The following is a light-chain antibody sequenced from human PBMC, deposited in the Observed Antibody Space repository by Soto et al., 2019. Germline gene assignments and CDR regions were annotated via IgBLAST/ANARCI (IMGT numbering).Light chain of an antibody. CDR2: GAS. V-gene: IGKV3-15*01. CDR1: QSVSTK. CDR3: QQYHNWPPIT. Sequence: TQSPAQLSVFSGKTGHLSCTTSQSVSTKLAWYQQKPGQAPRLLINGASTRATGVPARFSGWGSGTEFTLTISSLQSEDFAVYYCQQYHNWPPITFGQGTRLEI. J-gene: IGKJ5*01.